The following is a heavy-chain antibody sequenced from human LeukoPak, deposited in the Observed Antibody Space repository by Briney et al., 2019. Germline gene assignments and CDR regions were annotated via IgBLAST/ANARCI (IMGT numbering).Heavy chain of an antibody. CDR2: IYYSGST. D-gene: IGHD3-10*01. J-gene: IGHJ5*02. Sequence: SQTLSLTCTVSGGSISSCGYYWSWIRQPPGKGLEWIGYIYYSGSTYHNPSLKSRVTISVDTSKNQFSLKLSSVTAADTGVYYCARVLGVSPYYYGSGTHRGGFDPWGQGTLVTVSS. CDR3: ARVLGVSPYYYGSGTHRGGFDP. CDR1: GGSISSCGYY. V-gene: IGHV4-31*03.